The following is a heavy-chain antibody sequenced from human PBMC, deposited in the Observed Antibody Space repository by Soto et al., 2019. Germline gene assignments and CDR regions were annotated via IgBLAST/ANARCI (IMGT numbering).Heavy chain of an antibody. CDR3: ARDKPFLAGY. CDR2: INPSGGGT. D-gene: IGHD3-3*02. V-gene: IGHV1-46*01. CDR1: GYTFLGFY. Sequence: QVQLVQSGTEVKKPGASVKVSCKASGYTFLGFYIHWVRQAPGQGLEWMGFINPSGGGTTYAQQFQGRLTMTRDTSTNTVYMELISLRSEDTAMYYCARDKPFLAGYWGQGTLV. J-gene: IGHJ4*02.